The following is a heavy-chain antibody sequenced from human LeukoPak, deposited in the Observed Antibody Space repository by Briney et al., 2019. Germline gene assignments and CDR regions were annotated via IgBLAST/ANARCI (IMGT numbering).Heavy chain of an antibody. CDR1: GDSIRSYY. J-gene: IGHJ4*02. V-gene: IGHV4-4*07. CDR3: ARESGSYSRIEY. D-gene: IGHD1-26*01. Sequence: PSETLSLTCSVSGDSIRSYYWSWIRQPAGKGLEWIGPIYSSGSTNYNPSLKSRGTMSVDTSKNQVSLKLTSVTVADTAVYYCARESGSYSRIEYWGQGTLVTVSS. CDR2: IYSSGST.